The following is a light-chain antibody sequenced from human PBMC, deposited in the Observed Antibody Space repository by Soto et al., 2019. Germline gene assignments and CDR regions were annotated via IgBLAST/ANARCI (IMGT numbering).Light chain of an antibody. CDR1: QTIRSW. V-gene: IGKV1-5*03. CDR3: QHYTSYSEA. CDR2: KAS. Sequence: DIQMTQSPSTLSGSVGDRVTITCRASQTIRSWLAWYQQKPGKAPKLLIYKASTLKSGVPSRFSGSGSGTEFTLTISSLQPDDFATYYCQHYTSYSEAFGQGPKVELK. J-gene: IGKJ1*01.